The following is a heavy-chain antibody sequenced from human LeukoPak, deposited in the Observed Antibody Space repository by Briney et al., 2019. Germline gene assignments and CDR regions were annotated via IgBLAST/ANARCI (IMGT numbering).Heavy chain of an antibody. CDR2: INHSGST. CDR3: ARYCSSTSRYGDGFDY. V-gene: IGHV4-34*01. CDR1: GGSFSGYY. Sequence: SETLSLTCAVYGGSFSGYYWSWIRQPPGKGLEWIGEINHSGSTNYNPSLKSRVTISVDTSKNQFSLKLSSVTAADTAVYYCARYCSSTSRYGDGFDYWGQGTLVTVSS. J-gene: IGHJ4*02. D-gene: IGHD2-2*01.